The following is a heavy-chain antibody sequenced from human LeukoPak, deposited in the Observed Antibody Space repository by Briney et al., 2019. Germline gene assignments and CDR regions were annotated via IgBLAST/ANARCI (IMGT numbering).Heavy chain of an antibody. CDR2: ILSDGSIQ. D-gene: IGHD1-26*01. Sequence: GGSLRLSCAASGSTFGTYAMHWVRQAPGKGLEWVAVILSDGSIQNSADSVRGRFIISRDNSKNTLFLQMNRLRTEDTAVYYCARGAILGGYNLIDDWGQGTLVTASS. CDR3: ARGAILGGYNLIDD. V-gene: IGHV3-30*04. CDR1: GSTFGTYA. J-gene: IGHJ4*02.